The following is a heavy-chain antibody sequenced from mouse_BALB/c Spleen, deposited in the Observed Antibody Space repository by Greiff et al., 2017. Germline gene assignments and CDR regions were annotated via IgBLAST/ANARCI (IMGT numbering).Heavy chain of an antibody. CDR1: GYTFTSYW. Sequence: QVQLQQSGAELARPGASVKLSCKASGYTFTSYWMQWVKQRPGQGLEWIGAIYPGDGDTRYTQKFKGKATLTADKSSSTAYMQLSSLASEDSAVYYCARTYYDYEGFAYWGQGTLVTVSA. V-gene: IGHV1-87*01. J-gene: IGHJ3*01. CDR3: ARTYYDYEGFAY. D-gene: IGHD2-4*01. CDR2: IYPGDGDT.